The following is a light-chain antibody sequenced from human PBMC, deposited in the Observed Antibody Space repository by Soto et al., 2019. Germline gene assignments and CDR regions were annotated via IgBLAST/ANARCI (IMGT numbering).Light chain of an antibody. CDR1: QGIRNE. CDR2: AAS. Sequence: AIPMTQSPSSLSASVGDRVTITCRASQGIRNELGWYQEKPGKAPKLLIYAASSLQSGVPSRFSGSGSGTDFTLTISSLQPEDFATYYCLQDYNYPLTFGQGTKVEIK. V-gene: IGKV1-6*01. J-gene: IGKJ1*01. CDR3: LQDYNYPLT.